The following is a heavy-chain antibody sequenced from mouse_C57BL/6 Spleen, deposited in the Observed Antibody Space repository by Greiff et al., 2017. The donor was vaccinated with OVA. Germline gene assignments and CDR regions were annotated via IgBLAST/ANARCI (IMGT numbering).Heavy chain of an antibody. V-gene: IGHV14-4*01. D-gene: IGHD1-1*01. CDR2: IDPENGDT. CDR1: GFNIKDDY. J-gene: IGHJ2*01. CDR3: TTLITTVFDY. Sequence: VQLQQSGAELVRPGASVKLSCTASGFNIKDDYMHWVKQRPEQGLEWIGWIDPENGDTEYASKFQGKATITADTSSNTAYLQLSSLTSEDTAVYYGTTLITTVFDYWGQGTTLTVSS.